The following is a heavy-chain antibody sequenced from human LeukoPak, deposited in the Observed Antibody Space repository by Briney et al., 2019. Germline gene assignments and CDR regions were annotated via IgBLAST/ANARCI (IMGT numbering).Heavy chain of an antibody. D-gene: IGHD1-1*01. CDR2: ISGSNSYI. CDR1: GFIFSSYA. Sequence: GGSLRLSCAASGFIFSSYAMSWVRQAPGKGLEWVSSISGSNSYIFYADSVKGRFTVSRDNAKDSLYLQMNSLRAEDTAVYYCARALTTLTYEGYWGQGTLVTVSS. V-gene: IGHV3-21*01. J-gene: IGHJ4*02. CDR3: ARALTTLTYEGY.